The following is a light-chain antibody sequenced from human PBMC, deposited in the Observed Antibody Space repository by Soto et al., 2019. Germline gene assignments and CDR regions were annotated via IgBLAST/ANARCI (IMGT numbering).Light chain of an antibody. J-gene: IGKJ4*01. Sequence: EIVLTQSPAPLSLSPGERATLSCRASQSISVYLAWYQQKLGQAPRLLISDAYNRATGIPARFSGSGSGTDFTLTISSLETEDFEVYYCQQRGNWPLTYGGGTTVEIK. CDR2: DAY. V-gene: IGKV3-11*01. CDR1: QSISVY. CDR3: QQRGNWPLT.